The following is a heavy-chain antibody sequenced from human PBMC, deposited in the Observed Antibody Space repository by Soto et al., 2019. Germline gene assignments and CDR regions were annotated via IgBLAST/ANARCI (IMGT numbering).Heavy chain of an antibody. Sequence: GGSLRLSCAASGFTFSSYSMNWVRQAPEKELEWVSSISSSSSYIYYADSVKGRFTISRDNAKNSLYLQMNSLRAEDTAVYYCARGPHDYGDYFGAFDIWGQGTMVTVSS. V-gene: IGHV3-21*01. CDR3: ARGPHDYGDYFGAFDI. D-gene: IGHD4-17*01. CDR1: GFTFSSYS. J-gene: IGHJ3*02. CDR2: ISSSSSYI.